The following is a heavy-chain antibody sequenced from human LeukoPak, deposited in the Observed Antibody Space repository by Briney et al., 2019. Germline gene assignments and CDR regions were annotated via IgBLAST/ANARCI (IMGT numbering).Heavy chain of an antibody. J-gene: IGHJ5*02. CDR3: ARGWEPDWFDP. CDR2: ISGSGGST. CDR1: GFTFSSYD. D-gene: IGHD1-26*01. V-gene: IGHV3-23*01. Sequence: PGGSLRLSCAASGFTFSSYDMSWVRQAPGKGLEWVSAISGSGGSTYYAESVKGRFTISRDNFKNTLYLQMNSLRAEDTAVYYCARGWEPDWFDPWGQGTLVTVSS.